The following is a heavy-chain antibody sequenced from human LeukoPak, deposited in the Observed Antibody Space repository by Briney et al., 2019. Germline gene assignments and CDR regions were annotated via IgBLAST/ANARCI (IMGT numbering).Heavy chain of an antibody. J-gene: IGHJ4*02. V-gene: IGHV4-30-2*01. CDR1: GGSISSYS. CDR3: ARSGATTINPFDY. CDR2: IYHSGST. Sequence: SETLSLTCTVSGGSISSYSWSWIRQPPGKGLEWIGYIYHSGSTYYNPSLKSRVTISVDRSKNQFSLKLSSVTAADTAVYYCARSGATTINPFDYWGQGTLVTVSS. D-gene: IGHD1-26*01.